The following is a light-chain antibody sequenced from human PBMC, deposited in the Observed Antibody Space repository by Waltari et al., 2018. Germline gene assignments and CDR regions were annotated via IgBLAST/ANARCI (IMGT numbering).Light chain of an antibody. V-gene: IGLV3-1*01. Sequence: SYELTQPPSVSVSPGQTASITCPGDKLGNKYACWYQQKPGQSPVVVIYEDIKRPSGIPERFSGSNSGNTGTLTISGTQIMEEADYYCQAWDSSHVVFGGGTKLTGL. CDR1: KLGNKY. J-gene: IGLJ2*01. CDR2: EDI. CDR3: QAWDSSHVV.